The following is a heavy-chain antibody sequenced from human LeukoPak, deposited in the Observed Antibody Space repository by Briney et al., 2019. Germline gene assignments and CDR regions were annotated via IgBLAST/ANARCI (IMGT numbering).Heavy chain of an antibody. CDR3: ARLYSSSWSFDY. V-gene: IGHV4-59*08. CDR1: GGSISSYY. CDR2: VYYSGST. Sequence: PSETLSLTCTVSGGSISSYYWSWIRQPPGKGLEWIGYVYYSGSTNYNPSLKRRVTISVDTSKNQFSLKLSSVTAADTAVYYCARLYSSSWSFDYWGQGTLVTVSS. J-gene: IGHJ4*02. D-gene: IGHD6-13*01.